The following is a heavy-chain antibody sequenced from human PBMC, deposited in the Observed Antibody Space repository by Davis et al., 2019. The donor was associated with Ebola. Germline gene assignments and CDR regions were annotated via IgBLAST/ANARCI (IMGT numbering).Heavy chain of an antibody. Sequence: AASVKVSCKASGYTFTSYAMHWVRQAPGQRLEWMGWISAYNGNTNYAQKLQGRVTMTTDTSTSTAYMELRSLRSDDTAVYYCARGNTHYGDYVGDWFDPWGQGTLVTVSS. V-gene: IGHV1-18*01. J-gene: IGHJ5*02. CDR1: GYTFTSYA. CDR2: ISAYNGNT. D-gene: IGHD4-17*01. CDR3: ARGNTHYGDYVGDWFDP.